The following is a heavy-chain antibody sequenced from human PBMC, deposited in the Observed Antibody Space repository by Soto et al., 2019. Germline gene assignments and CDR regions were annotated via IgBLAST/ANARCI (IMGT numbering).Heavy chain of an antibody. D-gene: IGHD2-8*01. Sequence: PGGSLRLSCAASGFMFSTYAMRWVRQAPGQGLDWVAVISYDGSNKYSADSVKGRLTISRDNSKNTVFLQVNSLTAEDTAVYYCATDIGLYDRSYYYGLDVWGQGTTATVSS. CDR3: ATDIGLYDRSYYYGLDV. V-gene: IGHV3-30-3*01. CDR1: GFMFSTYA. CDR2: ISYDGSNK. J-gene: IGHJ6*02.